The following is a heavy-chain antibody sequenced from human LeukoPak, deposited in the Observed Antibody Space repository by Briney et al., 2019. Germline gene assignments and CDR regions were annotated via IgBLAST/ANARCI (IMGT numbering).Heavy chain of an antibody. Sequence: SATLSLTCAVYGGSFSGYYWSWIRQPPGKGLEWIGEINHSGSTNYNPSLKSRVTISVDTSKNQFSLKLSSVTAADTAVYYCAISLVDTAMVINDYWGQGTPVTVSS. CDR1: GGSFSGYY. CDR2: INHSGST. J-gene: IGHJ4*02. D-gene: IGHD5-18*01. V-gene: IGHV4-34*01. CDR3: AISLVDTAMVINDY.